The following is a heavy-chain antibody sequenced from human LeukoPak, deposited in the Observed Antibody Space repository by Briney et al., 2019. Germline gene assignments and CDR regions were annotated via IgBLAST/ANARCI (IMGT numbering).Heavy chain of an antibody. J-gene: IGHJ6*02. Sequence: PSETLSLTCAVYGGSFSGYYWSWIRQPPGKGLEWIGEINHSGSTNYNPPLKSRVTISVDTSKNQFSLKLSSVTAADTAVYYCARERIQLWLRRYYYYGMDVWGQGTTVTVSS. CDR3: ARERIQLWLRRYYYYGMDV. CDR1: GGSFSGYY. D-gene: IGHD5-18*01. CDR2: INHSGST. V-gene: IGHV4-34*01.